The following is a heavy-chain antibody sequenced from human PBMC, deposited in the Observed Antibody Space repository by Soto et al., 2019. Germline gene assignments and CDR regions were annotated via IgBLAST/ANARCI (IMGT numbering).Heavy chain of an antibody. CDR1: GYTFTSYG. V-gene: IGHV1-18*01. J-gene: IGHJ6*04. Sequence: ASVKVSCKASGYTFTSYGISWVRQAPGQGLEWMGWISAYNGNTNYAQKLQGRVTMTTDTSTSTAYMELRSLRSDDTAVYYCARDRTYTYYADSVKGRFTISRDNAKNSLYLQMNSLRDEDTAVYYCANALARQLAAADVDVWGKGTTVTVSS. D-gene: IGHD3-10*01. CDR3: ARDRTYTYYADSVKGRFTISRDNAKNSLYLQMNSLRDEDTAVYYCANALARQLAAADVDV. CDR2: ISAYNGNT.